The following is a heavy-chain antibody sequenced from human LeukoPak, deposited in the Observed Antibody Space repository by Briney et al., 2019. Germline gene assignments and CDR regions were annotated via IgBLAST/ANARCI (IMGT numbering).Heavy chain of an antibody. CDR3: ARRYGSGNSGTFDY. CDR1: GGSISSYY. V-gene: IGHV4-59*01. Sequence: PSETLSLTCTVSGGSISSYYWSWIRQPPGKGLEWIAYIYYSGSTNYNPSLKSRVTISVDTSKNQFSLKLSSVTAADTAVYYCARRYGSGNSGTFDYWGQGTLVTVSS. CDR2: IYYSGST. J-gene: IGHJ4*02. D-gene: IGHD3-10*01.